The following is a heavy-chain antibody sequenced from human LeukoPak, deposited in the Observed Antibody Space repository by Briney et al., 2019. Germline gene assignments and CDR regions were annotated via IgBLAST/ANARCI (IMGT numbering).Heavy chain of an antibody. CDR1: GGSISGYY. Sequence: SETLSLTCTVSGGSISGYYWNWIRQPAGKGLECIGRIYYSGSTDYNSSLRSRLTMSVDTSKSQFSLKLTSVTAADTAVYYCAREHRDYEGSGYYVDYWGQGTLVTVSS. CDR3: AREHRDYEGSGYYVDY. V-gene: IGHV4-4*07. D-gene: IGHD3-22*01. J-gene: IGHJ4*02. CDR2: IYYSGST.